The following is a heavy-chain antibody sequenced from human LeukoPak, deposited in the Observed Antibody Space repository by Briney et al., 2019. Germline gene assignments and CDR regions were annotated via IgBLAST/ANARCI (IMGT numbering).Heavy chain of an antibody. Sequence: QPGGSLRLSCSGSGFTFMNYVMAWVRQAPGKGLEWVSSIRLGGGLTHSADPVKGRFIISRDMNTLFLQMNSLRPEDTAMYYCARKITMVRGPLIKGYFDLWGRGTLVSVSS. V-gene: IGHV3-23*01. J-gene: IGHJ2*01. CDR1: GFTFMNYV. D-gene: IGHD3-10*01. CDR3: ARKITMVRGPLIKGYFDL. CDR2: IRLGGGLT.